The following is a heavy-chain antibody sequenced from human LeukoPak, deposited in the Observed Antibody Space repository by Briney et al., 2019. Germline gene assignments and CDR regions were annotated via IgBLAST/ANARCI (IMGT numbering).Heavy chain of an antibody. CDR1: GFTFSDYY. Sequence: PGGSLRLSCAASGFTFSDYYMSWIRQAPGKGLEWVSYISSSGSTIYYADSVKGRFTISRDNSKNTLYLLMNSLRAEDTAVYYCARVVYSGGYSQGFDIWGQGTMVTVSS. D-gene: IGHD3-22*01. V-gene: IGHV3-11*04. CDR2: ISSSGSTI. CDR3: ARVVYSGGYSQGFDI. J-gene: IGHJ3*02.